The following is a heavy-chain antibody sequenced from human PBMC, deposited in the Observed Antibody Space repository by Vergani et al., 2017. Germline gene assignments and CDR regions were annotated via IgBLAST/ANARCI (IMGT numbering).Heavy chain of an antibody. Sequence: EVQRLESGGGLVQPGGSLRLSCAASGFTFSSYAMSWVRQAPGKGLEWVSAISGSGGSTYYADSVKGRFTISRDNAKNSLYLQMNSLRAEDTAVYYCTRRPPLDTAMVTGYYYYMDVWGKGTTVTVSS. CDR2: ISGSGGST. CDR3: TRRPPLDTAMVTGYYYYMDV. J-gene: IGHJ6*03. CDR1: GFTFSSYA. D-gene: IGHD5-18*01. V-gene: IGHV3-23*01.